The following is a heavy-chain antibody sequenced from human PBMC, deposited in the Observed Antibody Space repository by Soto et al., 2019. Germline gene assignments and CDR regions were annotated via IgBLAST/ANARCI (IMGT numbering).Heavy chain of an antibody. CDR2: IIPIFGTT. J-gene: IGHJ6*02. CDR1: GGTFSNDA. V-gene: IGHV1-69*01. CDR3: ATGLRTGNYGMDV. Sequence: QEQLVQAGAEVKKPGSSVRISCRASGGTFSNDAVSWVRQAPGQGLQWMGGIIPIFGTTHYAQKFQGRVTITADESTATAYMELMSMTSEDTAVYYCATGLRTGNYGMDVWGQGTAVTVSS.